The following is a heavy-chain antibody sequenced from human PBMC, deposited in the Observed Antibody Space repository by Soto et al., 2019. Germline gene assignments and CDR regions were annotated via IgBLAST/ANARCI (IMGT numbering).Heavy chain of an antibody. Sequence: QVQLVQSGAEVKKPGASVKISCTASGYTVTTHYMHWVRQAPGRGLEWMGAINPGSGAAKYTQTFKARVTMTRDTSTNTLYMEMSALRSEDTDVFYCARGGEVGVAGSAAFDMWGQGTMVTVSS. V-gene: IGHV1-46*01. CDR1: GYTVTTHY. CDR3: ARGGEVGVAGSAAFDM. CDR2: INPGSGAA. D-gene: IGHD3-3*01. J-gene: IGHJ3*02.